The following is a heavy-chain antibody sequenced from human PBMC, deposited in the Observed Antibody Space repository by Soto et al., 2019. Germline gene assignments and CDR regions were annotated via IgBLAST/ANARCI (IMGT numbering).Heavy chain of an antibody. CDR1: GDTFTSYA. CDR3: ARGPSGYDFWSGFDV. D-gene: IGHD3-3*01. V-gene: IGHV1-3*01. J-gene: IGHJ6*04. Sequence: ASVKVSCKDSGDTFTSYAMHWVRQAPGQRLEWMGWINAGNGNTKYSQKFQGRVTITRDTPASTAYMELSSLRSEDTAVYYCARGPSGYDFWSGFDVWGKGTRVTVSS. CDR2: INAGNGNT.